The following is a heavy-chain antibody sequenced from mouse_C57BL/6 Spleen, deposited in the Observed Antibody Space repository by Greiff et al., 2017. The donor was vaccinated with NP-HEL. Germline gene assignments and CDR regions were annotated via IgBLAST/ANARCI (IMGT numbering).Heavy chain of an antibody. CDR2: IYPGDGDT. J-gene: IGHJ3*01. Sequence: QVQLQQSGAELVKPGASVKISCKASGYAFSSYWMNWVKQRPGQGLEWIGQIYPGDGDTNYNGKFKGKATLTADKSSSTAYMQLSSLTSEDSAVYFGARRAAQVPFAYWGQGTLVTVSA. CDR1: GYAFSSYW. CDR3: ARRAAQVPFAY. D-gene: IGHD3-2*02. V-gene: IGHV1-80*01.